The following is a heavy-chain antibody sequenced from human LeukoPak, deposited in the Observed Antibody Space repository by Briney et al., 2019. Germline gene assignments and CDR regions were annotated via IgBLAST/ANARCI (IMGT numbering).Heavy chain of an antibody. V-gene: IGHV3-23*01. CDR1: GFTFSSYA. D-gene: IGHD3-10*01. J-gene: IGHJ4*02. Sequence: GGSLRLSCAASGFTFSSYAMSWVRQAPGKGLEWVSAISGSGGSTYYADSVNGRFTISRDNSKSTLYLQMNSLRAEDTAVYYCAKEPRITMVRGVPDGYWGQGTLVTVSS. CDR3: AKEPRITMVRGVPDGY. CDR2: ISGSGGST.